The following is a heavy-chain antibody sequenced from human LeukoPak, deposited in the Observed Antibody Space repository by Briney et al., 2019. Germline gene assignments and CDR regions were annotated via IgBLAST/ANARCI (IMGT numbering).Heavy chain of an antibody. J-gene: IGHJ4*02. CDR1: GYTFTSYG. D-gene: IGHD3-16*02. CDR2: ISAYNGNT. Sequence: ASVKVSCKASGYTFTSYGISWARQAPGQGLEWMGWISAYNGNTNYAQKLQGRVTMTTDTSTSTAYMELRSLRSDDTAVYYCARVYYDYVWGSYRYTTFDYWGQGTLVTVSS. CDR3: ARVYYDYVWGSYRYTTFDY. V-gene: IGHV1-18*01.